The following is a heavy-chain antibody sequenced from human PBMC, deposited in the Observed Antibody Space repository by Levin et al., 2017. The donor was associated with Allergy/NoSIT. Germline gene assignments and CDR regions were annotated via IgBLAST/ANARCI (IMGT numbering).Heavy chain of an antibody. D-gene: IGHD6-19*01. V-gene: IGHV3-9*01. CDR3: TKHPGSDWTTGLFDY. J-gene: IGHJ4*02. CDR2: ISWISGGI. Sequence: SLKISCAASGFTFDDYAIHWVRQAPGKGLEWVSGISWISGGIGYADSVKGRFTISRDNAKNSLYLQMNSLRVEDTALYYCTKHPGSDWTTGLFDYWGQGTLVTVSS. CDR1: GFTFDDYA.